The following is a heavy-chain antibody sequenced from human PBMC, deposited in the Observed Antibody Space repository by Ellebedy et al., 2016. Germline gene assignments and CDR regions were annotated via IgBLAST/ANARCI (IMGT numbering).Heavy chain of an antibody. CDR3: ARRGVVVPAANSRYYYMDV. D-gene: IGHD2-2*01. J-gene: IGHJ6*03. V-gene: IGHV4-34*01. Sequence: SETLSLXXAVYGGSFSGYYWSWIRQPPGKGLEWIGEINHSGSTNYNPSLKSRVTISVDTSKNQFSLKLSSVTAADTAVYYCARRGVVVPAANSRYYYMDVWGKGTTVTVSS. CDR2: INHSGST. CDR1: GGSFSGYY.